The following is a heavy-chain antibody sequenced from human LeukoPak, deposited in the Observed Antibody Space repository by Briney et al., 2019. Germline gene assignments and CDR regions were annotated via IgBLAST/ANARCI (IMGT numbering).Heavy chain of an antibody. CDR1: GVTLSSYA. Sequence: GGSLRPSCAASGVTLSSYAMSWARQAPGKGLEWVSGISSSGSGGNTYYADSVKGRFTISRDSSKNTLYLQINSLRVEDTAVYYCIVFGDSNHWGQGTLVTVSS. D-gene: IGHD4-17*01. CDR2: ISSSGSGGNT. CDR3: IVFGDSNH. V-gene: IGHV3-23*01. J-gene: IGHJ5*02.